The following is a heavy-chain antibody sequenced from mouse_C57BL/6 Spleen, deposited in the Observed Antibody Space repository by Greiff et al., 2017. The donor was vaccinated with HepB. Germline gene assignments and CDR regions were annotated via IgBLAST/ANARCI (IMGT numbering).Heavy chain of an antibody. Sequence: VQLQQPGAELVKPGASVKLSCKASGYTFTSYWMHWVKQRPGRGLEWIGRIYPNSGGTKYNEKFKSKATLTVDKPSSTAYMQLSSLTSEDSAVYYCARLDYYGSSYDYYFDYWGQGTTLTVSS. CDR1: GYTFTSYW. CDR3: ARLDYYGSSYDYYFDY. CDR2: IYPNSGGT. V-gene: IGHV1-72*01. J-gene: IGHJ2*01. D-gene: IGHD1-1*01.